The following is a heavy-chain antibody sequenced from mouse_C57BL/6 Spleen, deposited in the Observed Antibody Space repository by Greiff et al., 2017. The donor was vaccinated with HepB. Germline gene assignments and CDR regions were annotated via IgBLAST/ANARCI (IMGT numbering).Heavy chain of an antibody. D-gene: IGHD1-3*01. J-gene: IGHJ2*01. V-gene: IGHV1-15*01. CDR2: IDPETGGT. CDR3: TKLTHYFDY. Sequence: VKLQQSGAELVRPGASVTLSCKASGYTFTDYEMHWVKQTPVHGLEWIGAIDPETGGTAYNQKFKGKAILTADKSSSTAYMELRSLTSEDSAVYYCTKLTHYFDYWGQGTTLTVSS. CDR1: GYTFTDYE.